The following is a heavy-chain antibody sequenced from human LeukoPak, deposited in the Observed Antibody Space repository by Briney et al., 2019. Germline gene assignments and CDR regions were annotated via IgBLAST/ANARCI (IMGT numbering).Heavy chain of an antibody. CDR1: GFTLSIYA. J-gene: IGHJ5*02. CDR2: ISGSGGST. V-gene: IGHV3-23*01. Sequence: GGSLRLSCAASGFTLSIYAMSWVRQAPGKGLEWVSAISGSGGSTYYAHSVKGRFTVSRDNSKNTLYLQMNSLRAEDTAVYYCAKEPFGVVIVWFDPRGQGTPVIVSS. D-gene: IGHD3-3*01. CDR3: AKEPFGVVIVWFDP.